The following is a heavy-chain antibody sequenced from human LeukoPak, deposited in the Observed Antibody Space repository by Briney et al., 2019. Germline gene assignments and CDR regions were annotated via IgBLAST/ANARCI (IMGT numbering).Heavy chain of an antibody. CDR1: GYTFTGYY. V-gene: IGHV1-2*02. J-gene: IGHJ6*02. D-gene: IGHD3-9*01. Sequence: GASVKVSCKASGYTFTGYYMHWVRQAPGQGLEWMGWINPNSGGTNYAQKFQGRVTMTRDTSISTAYMELSRLRSDDTAVYYCARGDYYDILTGPSFYYYYYGMDVWGQGTTVTVSS. CDR2: INPNSGGT. CDR3: ARGDYYDILTGPSFYYYYYGMDV.